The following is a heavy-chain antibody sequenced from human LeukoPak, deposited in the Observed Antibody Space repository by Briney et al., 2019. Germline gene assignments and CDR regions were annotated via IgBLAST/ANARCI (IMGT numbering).Heavy chain of an antibody. CDR1: GFTFSSYG. J-gene: IGHJ4*02. CDR2: ISYDGSNK. D-gene: IGHD3-22*01. Sequence: GGSLRLSCAASGFTFSSYGMHWVRQAPGKGLEWVAVISYDGSNKYYTDSVKGRFTISRDISKNTLYLQMNSLRAEDTAVYYCARDSRSYYYDSSGYYYLGTFDYWGQGTLVTVPS. V-gene: IGHV3-30*19. CDR3: ARDSRSYYYDSSGYYYLGTFDY.